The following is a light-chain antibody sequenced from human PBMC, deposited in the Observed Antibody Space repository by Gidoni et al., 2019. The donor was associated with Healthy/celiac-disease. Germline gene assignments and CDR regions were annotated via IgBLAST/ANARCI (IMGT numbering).Light chain of an antibody. J-gene: IGKJ1*01. CDR1: QSVLYSSNNKNY. Sequence: DSVMTQSPDSLAVSLGERATINCKSSQSVLYSSNNKNYLAWYQQKPGQPPKLLIYWASTRESGVPDRFSGSGSGTDFTLTISSLQAEDVAVYYCQQYYSTQWTFXXXTKVEIK. CDR2: WAS. CDR3: QQYYSTQWT. V-gene: IGKV4-1*01.